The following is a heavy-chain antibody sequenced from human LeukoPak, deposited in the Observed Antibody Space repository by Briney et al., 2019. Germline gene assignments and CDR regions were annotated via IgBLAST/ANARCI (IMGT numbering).Heavy chain of an antibody. J-gene: IGHJ4*02. CDR1: GFTFSSYG. V-gene: IGHV3-33*01. CDR3: AGAYYYGSGRVFDY. D-gene: IGHD3-10*01. Sequence: GRSLRLSCAASGFTFSSYGMHWVRQAPGKGLEWVAVIWYDGSNKYYADSVKGRFTISRDNSKNTLYLQMNSLRAEDTAVYYCAGAYYYGSGRVFDYWGQGTLVTVSS. CDR2: IWYDGSNK.